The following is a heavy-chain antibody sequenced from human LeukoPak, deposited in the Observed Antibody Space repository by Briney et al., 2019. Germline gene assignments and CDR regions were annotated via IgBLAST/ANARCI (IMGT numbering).Heavy chain of an antibody. Sequence: SETLSLTCTVSGGSISSYYWSWIRQPPGKGLEWIGYIYYSGSTNYNPSLKSRVTISVDTSKNQFSLKLSSVTAADTAMYYCARDEGEGTFDYWGQGTLVTVSS. CDR2: IYYSGST. D-gene: IGHD1-1*01. V-gene: IGHV4-59*01. CDR1: GGSISSYY. J-gene: IGHJ4*02. CDR3: ARDEGEGTFDY.